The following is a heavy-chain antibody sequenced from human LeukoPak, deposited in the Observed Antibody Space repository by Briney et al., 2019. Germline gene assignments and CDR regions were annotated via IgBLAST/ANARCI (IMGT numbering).Heavy chain of an antibody. CDR3: ARDATTVTTYCYYYMDV. D-gene: IGHD4-11*01. V-gene: IGHV3-48*03. Sequence: GGSLRLSWAASGFTFSSYEMNWVRQAPGKGLEWVSYISSSGSTIYYADSVKGRFTISRDNAKNALYLQMNSLRAEDTAVYYCARDATTVTTYCYYYMDVWGKGTTVTVSS. J-gene: IGHJ6*03. CDR2: ISSSGSTI. CDR1: GFTFSSYE.